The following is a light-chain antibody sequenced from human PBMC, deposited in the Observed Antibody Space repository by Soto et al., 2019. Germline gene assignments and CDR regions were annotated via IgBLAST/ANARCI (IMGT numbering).Light chain of an antibody. V-gene: IGKV3D-15*01. CDR3: QQYGSS. J-gene: IGKJ5*01. Sequence: ETVMTQSPATLSVSPGERATLSCRASQSVSSKLACYQQKPGQAPRLLIYGASTRATGIPARFSGSGSGTDFTLTISRLEPEDFAVYYCQQYGSSFGQGTRLEIK. CDR1: QSVSSK. CDR2: GAS.